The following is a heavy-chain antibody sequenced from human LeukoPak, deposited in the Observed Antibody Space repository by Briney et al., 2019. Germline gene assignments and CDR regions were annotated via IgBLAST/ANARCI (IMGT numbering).Heavy chain of an antibody. D-gene: IGHD6-13*01. CDR1: GYSISSGYY. Sequence: PSETLSLTCAVSGYSISSGYYWGWIRQPPGKGLEWIGSIYHSGSTYYNPSLKSRVTISVDTSKNQFSLKLSSVTAADTAVYYYARHRDGYQFDYWGQGTPVTVSS. CDR2: IYHSGST. V-gene: IGHV4-38-2*01. J-gene: IGHJ4*02. CDR3: ARHRDGYQFDY.